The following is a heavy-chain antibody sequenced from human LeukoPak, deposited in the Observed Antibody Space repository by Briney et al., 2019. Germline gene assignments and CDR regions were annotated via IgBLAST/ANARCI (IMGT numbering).Heavy chain of an antibody. D-gene: IGHD2-15*01. J-gene: IGHJ6*02. V-gene: IGHV3-30*02. CDR3: AKGLVAATNAAYYGMDV. Sequence: DSVKGRFTISRDNSKNTLYLQMNSLRPEDTAVYYCAKGLVAATNAAYYGMDVWGQGTTVTVSS.